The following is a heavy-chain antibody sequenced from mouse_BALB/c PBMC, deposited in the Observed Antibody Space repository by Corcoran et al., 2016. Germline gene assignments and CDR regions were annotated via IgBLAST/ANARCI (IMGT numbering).Heavy chain of an antibody. V-gene: IGHV8-8*01. CDR2: IWWDDDK. D-gene: IGHD4-1*01. J-gene: IGHJ4*01. CDR1: GFSLSTSGIG. CDR3: ARRAGTGAMDY. Sequence: QVTITESGPGILKPSQTLSLTCSVSGFSLSTSGIGVGWIRMPSGKGLEWLAHIWWDDDKYYNPSLKSQNTISKDTSRNQVFLKITSVDTADTPTYYCARRAGTGAMDYWGQGTSVTVSS.